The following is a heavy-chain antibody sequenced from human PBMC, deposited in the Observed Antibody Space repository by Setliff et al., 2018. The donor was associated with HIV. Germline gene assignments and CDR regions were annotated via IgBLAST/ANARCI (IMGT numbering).Heavy chain of an antibody. CDR1: GASFSHYY. CDR3: ARGPLVTDFWSGIGTFDV. J-gene: IGHJ3*01. V-gene: IGHV4-34*01. D-gene: IGHD3-3*01. Sequence: KTSETLSLTCAVYGASFSHYYWNWIRQPPGKGLEWIGEIIHSGSTNYNPSLKSRVTISVDMSKNQFSLKLSSVTAADTAIYYCARGPLVTDFWSGIGTFDVWGQGTMVTVPS. CDR2: IIHSGST.